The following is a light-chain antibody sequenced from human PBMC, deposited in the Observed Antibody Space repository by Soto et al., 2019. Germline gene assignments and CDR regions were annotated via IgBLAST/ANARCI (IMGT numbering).Light chain of an antibody. V-gene: IGLV3-21*02. Sequence: SYELTQPPSVSVAPGQTATVTWGADNIGSKSVHWYQKKAGQAPLLVVFADSDRPPGIPARFSAFNSGNTATLTISMVEDGDEADYYCHVWDISAEQVVFGGGTKLTVL. CDR2: ADS. CDR3: HVWDISAEQVV. CDR1: NIGSKS. J-gene: IGLJ2*01.